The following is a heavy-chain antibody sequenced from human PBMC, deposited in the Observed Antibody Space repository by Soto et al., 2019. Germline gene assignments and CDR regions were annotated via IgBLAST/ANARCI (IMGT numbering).Heavy chain of an antibody. CDR3: ARDHSQLLWFGEFPSY. CDR1: GFTFSSYG. Sequence: GGSLRLSCAASGFTFSSYGVHWVRQAPGKGLEWVAVIWYDGSNKYYADSVKGRFTISRDNSKNTLYLQMNSLRAEDTAVYYCARDHSQLLWFGEFPSYWGQGTLVTVSS. D-gene: IGHD3-10*01. CDR2: IWYDGSNK. V-gene: IGHV3-33*08. J-gene: IGHJ4*02.